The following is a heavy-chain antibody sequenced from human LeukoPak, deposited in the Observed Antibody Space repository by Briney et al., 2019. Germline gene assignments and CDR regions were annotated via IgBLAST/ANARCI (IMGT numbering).Heavy chain of an antibody. J-gene: IGHJ4*02. D-gene: IGHD3-22*01. CDR2: ISYDGSNK. V-gene: IGHV3-30*04. CDR1: GFTFSSYA. CDR3: AKEYYYDSRSGGILDY. Sequence: GGSLRLSCAASGFTFSSYAMHWVRQAPGKGLEWVAVISYDGSNKYYADSVKGRFTISRDNSKNTLYLQMNSLRAEDTAVYYCAKEYYYDSRSGGILDYWGQGTLVTVSS.